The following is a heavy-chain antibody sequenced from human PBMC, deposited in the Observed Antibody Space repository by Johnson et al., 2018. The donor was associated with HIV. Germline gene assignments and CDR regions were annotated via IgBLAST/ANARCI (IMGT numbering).Heavy chain of an antibody. Sequence: VQLVESGGGLIQPGGSLRLSCAASGFTVSSNYMSWVRQAPGKGLEWVSIIYSDGVTYYADSVKGRFTISRDNAKNSLYLQMNSLRAEDTAVYDCAREEEIAVAGGSAFDIWGQGTMVNVSS. J-gene: IGHJ3*02. D-gene: IGHD6-19*01. CDR3: AREEEIAVAGGSAFDI. V-gene: IGHV3-53*01. CDR2: IYSDGVT. CDR1: GFTVSSNY.